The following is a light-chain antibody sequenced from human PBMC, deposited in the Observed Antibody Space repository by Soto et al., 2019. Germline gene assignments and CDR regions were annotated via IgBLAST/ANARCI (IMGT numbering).Light chain of an antibody. CDR2: EVT. V-gene: IGLV2-8*01. CDR3: SSFAGNNNVV. CDR1: SSDVGGHNY. Sequence: ALAQPPSASGSPGQSLTISCTGTSSDVGGHNYVSWYQRHPGTAPKLIIFEVTKRPSGVPDRFSGSKSGNTATLTVSGLQAEDEAEYHCSSFAGNNNVVFGTGTKVTVL. J-gene: IGLJ1*01.